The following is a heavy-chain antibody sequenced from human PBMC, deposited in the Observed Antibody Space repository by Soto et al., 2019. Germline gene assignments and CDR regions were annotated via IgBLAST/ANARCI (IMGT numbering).Heavy chain of an antibody. D-gene: IGHD3-10*01. CDR3: AHMSYCITKPSVYFDI. V-gene: IGHV2-5*02. J-gene: IGHJ3*02. CDR2: IYWDDDK. Sequence: QITLKESGPTLVKPTQTLTLTCTFSGLSLSTRGVGVGWIRQPPGKALEWLARIYWDDDKRYSHSLKSRLTITKDTSKNRVILKMTNIEPVDTATYYRAHMSYCITKPSVYFDIWGQGTMGTGST. CDR1: GLSLSTRGVG.